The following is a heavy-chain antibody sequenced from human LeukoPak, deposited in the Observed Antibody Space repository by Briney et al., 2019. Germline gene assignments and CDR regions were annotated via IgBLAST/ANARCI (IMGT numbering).Heavy chain of an antibody. CDR3: ARAAEYSSGWYLFDY. D-gene: IGHD6-19*01. CDR2: IYTSGCT. V-gene: IGHV4-4*07. Sequence: PSETLSLTCTVSGSSISNYYWTWIRQPAGKGLEWIGRIYTSGCTNYNPSLKTRVTMSVDTSKNQVPLKLSSVTAADTAMYYCARAAEYSSGWYLFDYWGQGILVTVSA. CDR1: GSSISNYY. J-gene: IGHJ4*02.